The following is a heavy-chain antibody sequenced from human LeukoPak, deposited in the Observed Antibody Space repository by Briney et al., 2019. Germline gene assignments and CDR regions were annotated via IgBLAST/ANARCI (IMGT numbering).Heavy chain of an antibody. CDR1: GFTFNNYA. Sequence: GGSLRLSCAASGFTFNNYAMSWVRQAPGKGLEWASAISASGGTTYYADSVKGRFTISRDNSENTLFLQMNSLRAEDTAVYYCAKEPREYCSSTSCPNWFDSWGQGTLVTVSS. D-gene: IGHD2-2*01. V-gene: IGHV3-23*01. J-gene: IGHJ5*01. CDR2: ISASGGTT. CDR3: AKEPREYCSSTSCPNWFDS.